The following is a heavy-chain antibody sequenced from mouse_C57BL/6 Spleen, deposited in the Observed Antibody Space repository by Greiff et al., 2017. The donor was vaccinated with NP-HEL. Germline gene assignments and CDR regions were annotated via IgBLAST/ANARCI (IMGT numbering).Heavy chain of an antibody. CDR2: INPNNGGT. D-gene: IGHD3-2*02. CDR3: AHGGSGYGHYFDY. V-gene: IGHV1-26*01. J-gene: IGHJ2*01. CDR1: GYTFTDYY. Sequence: EVQLQQSGPELVKPGASVKISCKASGYTFTDYYMNWVKQSHGKSLEWIGDINPNNGGTSYNQKFKGKATLTVDKSSSTAYMELRSLTSEDSAVYYCAHGGSGYGHYFDYWGQGTTLTVSS.